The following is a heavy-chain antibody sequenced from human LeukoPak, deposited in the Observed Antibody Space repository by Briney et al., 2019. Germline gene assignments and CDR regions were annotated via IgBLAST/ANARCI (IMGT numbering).Heavy chain of an antibody. CDR3: AKSRYNYYGSGSTIDY. J-gene: IGHJ4*02. V-gene: IGHV3-23*01. CDR1: GFTFSSYA. D-gene: IGHD3-10*01. Sequence: PGGSLRLSCAASGFTFSSYAMSWVRQAPGKGLEWVSAISGSGGSTYYADSVKGRFTISRDNSKNTLYLQMNSLRAGDTAVYYCAKSRYNYYGSGSTIDYWGQGTLVTVSS. CDR2: ISGSGGST.